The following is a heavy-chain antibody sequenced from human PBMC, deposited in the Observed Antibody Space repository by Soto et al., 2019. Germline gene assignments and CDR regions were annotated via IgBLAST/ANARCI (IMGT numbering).Heavy chain of an antibody. J-gene: IGHJ4*02. CDR1: GFTFTSSA. CDR2: IVVGSGNT. Sequence: GASVKVSCKASGFTFTSSAVQWVRQARGQRLEWIGWIVVGSGNTNYAQKFQERVTITKDTSTDTAYMELSSLRSEDTAVYYCATDPTGIAVAEYYFDYWGQGTLVTVSS. D-gene: IGHD6-19*01. V-gene: IGHV1-58*01. CDR3: ATDPTGIAVAEYYFDY.